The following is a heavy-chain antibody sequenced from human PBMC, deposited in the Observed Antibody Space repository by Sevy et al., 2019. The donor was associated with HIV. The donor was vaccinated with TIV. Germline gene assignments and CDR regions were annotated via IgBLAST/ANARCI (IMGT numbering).Heavy chain of an antibody. CDR1: GGSISSYY. Sequence: SETLSLTCTVSGGSISSYYWSWIRQPPGKGLEWIGYIYYSGSTYYNPSLKSRVTISVDTSKNQFSLKLSSVTAADTAVYYCARDVGYCSGGSCYAEPGVFDYWGQGTLVTVSS. CDR3: ARDVGYCSGGSCYAEPGVFDY. J-gene: IGHJ4*02. D-gene: IGHD2-15*01. V-gene: IGHV4-59*12. CDR2: IYYSGST.